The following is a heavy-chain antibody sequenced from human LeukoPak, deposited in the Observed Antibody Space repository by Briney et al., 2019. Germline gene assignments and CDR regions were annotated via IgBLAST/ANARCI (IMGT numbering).Heavy chain of an antibody. CDR1: GGSISSYY. D-gene: IGHD3-10*01. CDR2: IYTSGST. CDR3: ARYLWFGTDNWFDP. Sequence: SETLSLTCTVSGGSISSYYWSWIRQPAGRGLEWIGRIYTSGSTNYNPSLKSRVTMSVDTSKNQFSLKLSSVTAADTAVYYCARYLWFGTDNWFDPWGQGTLVTVSS. J-gene: IGHJ5*02. V-gene: IGHV4-4*07.